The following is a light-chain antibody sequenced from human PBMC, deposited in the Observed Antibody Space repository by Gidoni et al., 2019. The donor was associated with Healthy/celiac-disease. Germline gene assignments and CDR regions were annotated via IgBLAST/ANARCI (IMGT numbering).Light chain of an antibody. Sequence: DIQMTQSPSSLSASVGDRVTITCLASQSISSYLNWYQQKPGKAPKLLIYAASSLQSWVPSRFSGSGSGTDFTLTISSLQPEDFATYYCQQSYSTTWTFGQGTKVEIK. J-gene: IGKJ1*01. V-gene: IGKV1-39*01. CDR3: QQSYSTTWT. CDR2: AAS. CDR1: QSISSY.